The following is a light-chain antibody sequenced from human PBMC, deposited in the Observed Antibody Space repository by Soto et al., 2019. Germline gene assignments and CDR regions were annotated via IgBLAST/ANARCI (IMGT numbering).Light chain of an antibody. Sequence: QSVLTQPASVSGSPGQSITISCTGISSDVGGYDSVSWYQHHPGKAPKLMIYDVSNRPSGISNRFSGSKSGNTASLTISGLRAEDEAEYYCSSYTSSNTLEGIFGGGTKVTVL. V-gene: IGLV2-14*03. CDR2: DVS. J-gene: IGLJ2*01. CDR3: SSYTSSNTLEGI. CDR1: SSDVGGYDS.